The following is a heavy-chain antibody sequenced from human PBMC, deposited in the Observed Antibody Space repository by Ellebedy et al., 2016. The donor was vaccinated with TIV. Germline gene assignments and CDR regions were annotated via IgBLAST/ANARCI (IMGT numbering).Heavy chain of an antibody. J-gene: IGHJ4*02. CDR2: IHYSGST. D-gene: IGHD2-21*02. CDR3: ARTDPWQPIDD. Sequence: MPGGSLRLSCTVSGGSISRSSYYWGWIRQPPGKGLEWIGSIHYSGSTYDNLSLKTRVTISVDTSKNQLSLKLSSVTAADTAVYYCARTDPWQPIDDWGQGILVSVSS. CDR1: GGSISRSSYY. V-gene: IGHV4-39*01.